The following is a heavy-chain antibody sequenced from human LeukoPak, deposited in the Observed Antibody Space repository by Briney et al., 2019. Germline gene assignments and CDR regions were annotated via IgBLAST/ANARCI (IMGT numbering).Heavy chain of an antibody. CDR1: GGSVSSGSYY. CDR2: IYYSGST. V-gene: IGHV4-61*01. CDR3: ASYYYGLDV. J-gene: IGHJ6*02. Sequence: SETLSLTCTVSGGSVSSGSYYWSWIRQPPGKGLEWIGYIYYSGSTNYNPSLKSRVTISVDTSKNQFSLKLSSVTAADTVVYYCASYYYGLDVWGQGTTVTVSS.